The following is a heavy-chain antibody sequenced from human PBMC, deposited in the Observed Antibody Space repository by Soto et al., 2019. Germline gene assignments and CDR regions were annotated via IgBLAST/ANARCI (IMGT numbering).Heavy chain of an antibody. J-gene: IGHJ6*02. Sequence: GGSLRLSCAASGFTFRSYGMHWVRQAPGKGLEWVAVIWYGGSNKYYADSVKGRFTISRDNSKNRLYLQMNSLRVEDTAVYYCARERAQGNYYLGMDVWGQGTTVTVSS. CDR3: ARERAQGNYYLGMDV. CDR2: IWYGGSNK. V-gene: IGHV3-33*01. CDR1: GFTFRSYG.